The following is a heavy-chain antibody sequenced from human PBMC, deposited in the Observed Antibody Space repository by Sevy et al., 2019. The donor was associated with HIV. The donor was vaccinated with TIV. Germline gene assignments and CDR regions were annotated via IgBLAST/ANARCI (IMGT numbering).Heavy chain of an antibody. CDR2: ISSSGSET. D-gene: IGHD6-19*01. V-gene: IGHV3-23*01. J-gene: IGHJ4*02. CDR3: VKGGWGDY. Sequence: GGSLRLSCAASGFIFTKYDMNWVRQIPGEGPEWVAGISSSGSETYYTDSVKGRFTISRDNSVNTLYVQMNSLRDEDTAVYFCVKGGWGDYWGQGTVVTVSS. CDR1: GFIFTKYD.